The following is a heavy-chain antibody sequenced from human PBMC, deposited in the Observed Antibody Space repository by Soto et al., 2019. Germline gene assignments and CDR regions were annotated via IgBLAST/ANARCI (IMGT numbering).Heavy chain of an antibody. D-gene: IGHD1-7*01. J-gene: IGHJ3*02. CDR2: INPNRGGT. CDR3: ARDKGTTFDAFDI. Sequence: ASVKVSCKASGYTFTGYYMHWVRQAPGQGLEWMGWINPNRGGTNYAQKFQGWVTMTRDTSISTAYMELSRLRSDDTAVYYCARDKGTTFDAFDIWGQGTMVTVS. V-gene: IGHV1-2*04. CDR1: GYTFTGYY.